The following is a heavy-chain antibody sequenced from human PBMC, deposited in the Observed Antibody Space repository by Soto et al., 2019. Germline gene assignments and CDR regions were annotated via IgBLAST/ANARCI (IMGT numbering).Heavy chain of an antibody. CDR2: IYHSGST. CDR3: ASALYYHISSYYFRY. Sequence: SETLSLTCAVSGGSISSSNWWSWVRQPPGKGREGIGEIYHSGSTNYNPSLKSRVTISVDKSKNQFSLKLSSVTAADTAVYYRASALYYHISSYYFRYWGQGTLVTVSS. V-gene: IGHV4-4*02. J-gene: IGHJ4*02. CDR1: GGSISSSNW. D-gene: IGHD3-22*01.